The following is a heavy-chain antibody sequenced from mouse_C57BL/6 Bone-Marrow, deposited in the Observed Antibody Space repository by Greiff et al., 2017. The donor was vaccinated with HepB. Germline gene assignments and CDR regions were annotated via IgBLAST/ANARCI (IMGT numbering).Heavy chain of an antibody. V-gene: IGHV1-15*01. CDR3: TSGDYDGMDY. Sequence: QVQLQQSGAELVRPGASVTLSCKASGYTFTDYEMHWVKQTPVHGLEWIGAIDPETGGTAYNQKFKGKAILTADKSSSTAYMELRSLTSGDSAVYYCTSGDYDGMDYWGQGTSVTVSS. CDR2: IDPETGGT. CDR1: GYTFTDYE. J-gene: IGHJ4*01.